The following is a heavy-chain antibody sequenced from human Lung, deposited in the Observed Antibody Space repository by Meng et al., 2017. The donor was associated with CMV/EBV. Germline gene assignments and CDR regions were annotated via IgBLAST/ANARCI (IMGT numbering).Heavy chain of an antibody. Sequence: SCAASGFTFSSYEMNWVRQAPGKGLEWVSYISSSGSTIYYADSVKGRFTISRDNAKNSLYLQMNSLRAEDTAVYYCARDREYSYGYYYYNYGMDDWGQGTRVTVSS. D-gene: IGHD5-18*01. J-gene: IGHJ6*02. CDR1: GFTFSSYE. CDR3: ARDREYSYGYYYYNYGMDD. CDR2: ISSSGSTI. V-gene: IGHV3-48*03.